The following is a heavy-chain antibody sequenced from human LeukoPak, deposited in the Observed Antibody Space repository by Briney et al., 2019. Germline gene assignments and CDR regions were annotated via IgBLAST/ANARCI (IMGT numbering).Heavy chain of an antibody. CDR2: ISYDGSNK. CDR3: ARVLGWELPRGAFDI. CDR1: GFTFSSYA. V-gene: IGHV3-30-3*01. J-gene: IGHJ3*02. D-gene: IGHD1-26*01. Sequence: PGRPLRLSCAASGFTFSSYAMPWVRQAPGKGLEWVAVISYDGSNKYYADSVKGRFTISRDNSKNTLYLQMNSLRAEDTAVYYCARVLGWELPRGAFDIWGQGTMVTVSS.